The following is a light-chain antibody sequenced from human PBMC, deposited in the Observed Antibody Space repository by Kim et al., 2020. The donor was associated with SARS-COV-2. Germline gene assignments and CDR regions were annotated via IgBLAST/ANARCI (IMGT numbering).Light chain of an antibody. CDR1: KGLVYSDGNTY. CDR3: MQATHWPLS. CDR2: KVS. V-gene: IGKV2-30*01. Sequence: PASIYCRASKGLVYSDGNTYLNWFHQRPGQSPRRLIYKVSKRDSGVPDRFSGSGSGTVFTLKISRVEAEDVGVYYCMQATHWPLSFGGGTKVDIK. J-gene: IGKJ4*01.